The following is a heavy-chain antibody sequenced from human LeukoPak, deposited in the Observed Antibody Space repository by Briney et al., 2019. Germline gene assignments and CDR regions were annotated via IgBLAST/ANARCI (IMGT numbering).Heavy chain of an antibody. V-gene: IGHV1-8*03. Sequence: ASVKVSCKASGYTFTGYYMHWVRQATGQGLEWMGWMNPNSGNTGYAQKFQGRVTITRNTSISTAYMELSSLRSEDTAVYYCAIQSRKKSYYYYYMDVWGKGTTVTVSS. CDR2: MNPNSGNT. CDR3: AIQSRKKSYYYYYMDV. J-gene: IGHJ6*03. CDR1: GYTFTGYY. D-gene: IGHD5-24*01.